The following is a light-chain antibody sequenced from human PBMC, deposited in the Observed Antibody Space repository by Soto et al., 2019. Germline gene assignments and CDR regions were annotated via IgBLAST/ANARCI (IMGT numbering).Light chain of an antibody. V-gene: IGKV3-15*01. CDR1: HNVRSS. J-gene: IGKJ1*01. CDR2: GAS. CDR3: QQYNEWPET. Sequence: EIVITHSPATLSVSPGERATLSCRASHNVRSSLAWYQQKAGQAPRLLIHGASTRATGIPGRFSGSGSGTEFTLIISSLQSEDFAVYYCQQYNEWPETFGHGTKVDIK.